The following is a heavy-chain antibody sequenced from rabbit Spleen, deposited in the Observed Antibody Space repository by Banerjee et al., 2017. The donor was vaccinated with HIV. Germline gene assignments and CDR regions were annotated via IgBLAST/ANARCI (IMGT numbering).Heavy chain of an antibody. V-gene: IGHV1S45*01. CDR2: INAITGKA. Sequence: QEELEESGGDMVKPEGSLTLTCKASGVSFSDKDVMCWVRQAPGNGLEWIACINAITGKAVYAIWAKGRFTFSKTSSTTVTLQVTSLTAAYTSTYFCAIDLTGVIGWNFGWWGPGTCSPS. J-gene: IGHJ4*01. CDR3: AIDLTGVIGWNFGW. D-gene: IGHD4-1*01. CDR1: GVSFSDKDV.